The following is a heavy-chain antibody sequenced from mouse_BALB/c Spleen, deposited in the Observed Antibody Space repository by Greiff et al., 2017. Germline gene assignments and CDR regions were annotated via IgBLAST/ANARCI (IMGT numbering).Heavy chain of an antibody. J-gene: IGHJ3*01. D-gene: IGHD2-4*01. CDR3: ARSTMISPFAY. CDR1: GYTFTDYA. V-gene: IGHV1S137*01. Sequence: QVQLKESGAELVRPGVSVKISCKGSGYTFTDYAMHWVKQSHAKSLEWIGVISTYYGDASYNQKFKGKATMTVDKSSSTAYMELARLTSEDSAIYYCARSTMISPFAYWGQGTLVTVSA. CDR2: ISTYYGDA.